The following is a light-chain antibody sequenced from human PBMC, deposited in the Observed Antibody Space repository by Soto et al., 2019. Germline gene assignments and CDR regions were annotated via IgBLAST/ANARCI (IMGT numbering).Light chain of an antibody. Sequence: EIMMTQSTATLSVSPGERATLSCRASQSVINNLAWYQQKPGQAPRLLIYYASTRATGVPARFSGSGSGTEFTLTISSLQSEDSALYYCQQYNNWPPITFGQGTRLQIK. V-gene: IGKV3-15*01. CDR3: QQYNNWPPIT. J-gene: IGKJ5*01. CDR2: YAS. CDR1: QSVINN.